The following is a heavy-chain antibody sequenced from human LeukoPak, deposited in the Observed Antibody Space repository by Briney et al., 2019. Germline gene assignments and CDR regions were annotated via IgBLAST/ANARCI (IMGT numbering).Heavy chain of an antibody. CDR1: GGSISSYY. Sequence: SEILSLTCTVSGGSISSYYWSWIRQPPGKGLEWIGYIYYSGSTNYNPSLKSRVTISVDTSKNQFSLKLSSVTAADTAVYYCARHADTATGDYWGQGTLVTVSS. J-gene: IGHJ4*02. CDR3: ARHADTATGDY. D-gene: IGHD5-18*01. V-gene: IGHV4-59*08. CDR2: IYYSGST.